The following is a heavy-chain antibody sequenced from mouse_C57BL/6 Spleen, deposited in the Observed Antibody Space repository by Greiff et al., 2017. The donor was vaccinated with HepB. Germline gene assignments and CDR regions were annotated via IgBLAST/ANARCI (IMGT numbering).Heavy chain of an antibody. D-gene: IGHD1-1*01. CDR3: ATTYYGSSYFDY. V-gene: IGHV1-42*01. CDR2: INPSTGGT. J-gene: IGHJ2*01. CDR1: GYSFTGYY. Sequence: VQLQQSGPELVKPGASVKISCKASGYSFTGYYMNWVKQSPEKSLEWIGEINPSTGGTTYNQKFKAKATLTVDKSSSTAYMQLKSLTSEDSAVYYCATTYYGSSYFDYWGQGTTLTVSS.